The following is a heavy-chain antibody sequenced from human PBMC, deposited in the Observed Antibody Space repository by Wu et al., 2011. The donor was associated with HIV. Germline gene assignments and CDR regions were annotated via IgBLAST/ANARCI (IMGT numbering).Heavy chain of an antibody. J-gene: IGHJ6*03. D-gene: IGHD2-2*01. V-gene: IGHV1-69*14. Sequence: QVHLMQSGAEVKKPGSSVRVSCKASGGTFATYSVSWVRQAPGQGLEWMGRIIPIFGTANYAQKFQGRFTVTADTSTTTVHMELRSLRSEDTAVYFCARSGEAAAYYYYYMNVWAKGPRSPSP. CDR1: GGTFATYS. CDR2: IIPIFGTA. CDR3: ARSGEAAAYYYYYMNV.